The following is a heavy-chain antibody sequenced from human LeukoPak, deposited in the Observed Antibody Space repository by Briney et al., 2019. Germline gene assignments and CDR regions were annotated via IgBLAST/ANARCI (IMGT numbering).Heavy chain of an antibody. CDR1: GGSISSYY. J-gene: IGHJ3*02. CDR3: ARGFGSGSYSRAAFDI. V-gene: IGHV4-59*01. Sequence: PSETLSLTCNVSGGSISSYYWSWIRQPPGKGLEWIGHFYHSGSINYSPSLNSRVTISIDTSKKQVSLNLKSVTAADTAVYYCARGFGSGSYSRAAFDIWGQGTMVTVSS. CDR2: FYHSGSI. D-gene: IGHD3-10*01.